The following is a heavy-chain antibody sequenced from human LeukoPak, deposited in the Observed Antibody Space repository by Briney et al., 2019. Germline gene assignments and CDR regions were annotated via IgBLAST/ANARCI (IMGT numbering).Heavy chain of an antibody. CDR2: ISSSSTYI. CDR3: ARDVISRQMITLGLGF. J-gene: IGHJ4*02. Sequence: PGGSLRLSCAASGFTFSSYSMNWVRQAPGKGLEWVSSISSSSTYIHYADSVKGRFTISRDTSNKTAYLEMNSLRVDDTAVYYCARDVISRQMITLGLGFWGQGTLVTVSS. D-gene: IGHD1-20*01. V-gene: IGHV3-21*01. CDR1: GFTFSSYS.